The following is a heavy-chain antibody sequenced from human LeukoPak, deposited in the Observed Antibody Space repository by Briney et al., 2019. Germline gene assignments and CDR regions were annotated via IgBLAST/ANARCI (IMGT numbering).Heavy chain of an antibody. Sequence: PGGSLRLSCAASGFTFSSYAMSWVRLAPGKGLEWVSAISGSGGNTYYADSVKGRFTISRDNSRNTLYLQMNSLRAEDTAVYYCAIRSWKNAFDIWGQGTMVTVSS. D-gene: IGHD1-1*01. CDR1: GFTFSSYA. CDR2: ISGSGGNT. V-gene: IGHV3-23*01. CDR3: AIRSWKNAFDI. J-gene: IGHJ3*02.